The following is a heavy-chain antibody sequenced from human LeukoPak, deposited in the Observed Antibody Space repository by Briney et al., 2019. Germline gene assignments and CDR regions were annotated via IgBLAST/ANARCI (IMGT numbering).Heavy chain of an antibody. Sequence: SETLSLTCTVSGGSISSGSYYWSWIRQPAGKGLEWIGRIYTSGSTNYNPSLKSRVTISVDTSKNQFSLKLSSVTAADTAVYYCARVLTISYTDNWFDPWGQGTLVTVSS. J-gene: IGHJ5*02. CDR2: IYTSGST. V-gene: IGHV4-61*02. CDR3: ARVLTISYTDNWFDP. CDR1: GGSISSGSYY. D-gene: IGHD3-9*01.